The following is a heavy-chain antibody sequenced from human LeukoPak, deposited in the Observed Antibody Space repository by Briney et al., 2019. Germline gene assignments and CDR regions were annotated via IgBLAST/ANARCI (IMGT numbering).Heavy chain of an antibody. J-gene: IGHJ4*02. CDR3: ARVTMVRGVIIMVQGVDY. V-gene: IGHV1-18*01. Sequence: GASVKVSCKASGYTFTSYGISWVRQAPGQGLEWMGWISAYNGNTNYAQKLQGRVTMTTDTSTSTAYMELRSLRSDDTAVCYCARVTMVRGVIIMVQGVDYWGQGTLVTVSS. CDR2: ISAYNGNT. CDR1: GYTFTSYG. D-gene: IGHD3-10*01.